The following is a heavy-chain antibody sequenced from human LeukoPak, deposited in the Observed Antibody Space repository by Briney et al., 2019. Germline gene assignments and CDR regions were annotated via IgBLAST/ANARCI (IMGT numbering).Heavy chain of an antibody. D-gene: IGHD3-22*01. CDR1: GFTFSDYY. J-gene: IGHJ4*02. V-gene: IGHV3-11*01. CDR2: ISSSGSTI. CDR3: ARDSPQPFYDSSGYFDY. Sequence: GGSLRLSCAASGFTFSDYYMSWIRQAPGKGLEWVSYISSSGSTIYYADSVKGRLTISRDNAKNSLYLQMNSLRAEDTAVYYCARDSPQPFYDSSGYFDYWGQGTLVTVSS.